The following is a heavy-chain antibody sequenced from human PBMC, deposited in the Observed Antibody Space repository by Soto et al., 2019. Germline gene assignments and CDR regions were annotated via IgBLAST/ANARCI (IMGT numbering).Heavy chain of an antibody. Sequence: EVQLLESGGGLVQPGESLRLSCATSGFTFSSYAMAWVRQAPGKGLEWVSAISGSGGITYHAASVKGRFSISRDNSRNMLYLQMNSLGDEDTAVYYCARAAHYDFWSGYYYMDVWGIGTTVTVSS. J-gene: IGHJ6*03. D-gene: IGHD3-3*01. CDR3: ARAAHYDFWSGYYYMDV. CDR1: GFTFSSYA. CDR2: ISGSGGIT. V-gene: IGHV3-23*01.